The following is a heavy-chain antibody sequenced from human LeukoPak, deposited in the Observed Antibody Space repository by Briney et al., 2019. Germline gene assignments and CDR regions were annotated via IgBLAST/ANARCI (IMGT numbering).Heavy chain of an antibody. CDR3: ARLLVGTLYYFDY. CDR2: INPDSGGT. V-gene: IGHV1-2*02. J-gene: IGHJ4*02. Sequence: ASVKVSCKASGYPFIGYYMHWVRQAPGQGLEWMGWINPDSGGTKYAQKFQGSVTMTRDTSISTVYMELSRLRSDDTAVYYCARLLVGTLYYFDYWGQGTLVTVSS. CDR1: GYPFIGYY. D-gene: IGHD2-21*02.